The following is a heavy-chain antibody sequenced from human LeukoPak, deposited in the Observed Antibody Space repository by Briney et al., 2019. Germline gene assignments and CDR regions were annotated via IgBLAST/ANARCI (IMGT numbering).Heavy chain of an antibody. CDR3: ATGTHPGN. D-gene: IGHD1-14*01. Sequence: TGGSLRLSCAASGFTVSNNYMSWVRQAPGKGLEWIAVIYSGGSAFHADSVKGRFIISRDNSKNTLYLQMNSLRVEDTAVYYCATGTHPGNWGQGTLVTVSS. CDR1: GFTVSNNY. CDR2: IYSGGSA. V-gene: IGHV3-66*01. J-gene: IGHJ4*02.